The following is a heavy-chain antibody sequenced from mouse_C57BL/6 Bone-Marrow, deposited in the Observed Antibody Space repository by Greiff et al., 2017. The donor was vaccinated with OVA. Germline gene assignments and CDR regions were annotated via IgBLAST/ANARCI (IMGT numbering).Heavy chain of an antibody. J-gene: IGHJ2*01. CDR3: ARCSTTAPFDY. CDR2: IDPSDSET. D-gene: IGHD1-2*01. CDR1: GYTFTSYW. Sequence: QVQLKQPGAELVRPGSSVKLSCKASGYTFTSYWMHWVKQRPIQGLEWIGNIDPSDSETHYNQKFKDKATLTVDKSSSTAYLQLSSLTSEDSAVYYCARCSTTAPFDYWGQGTTLTVSS. V-gene: IGHV1-52*01.